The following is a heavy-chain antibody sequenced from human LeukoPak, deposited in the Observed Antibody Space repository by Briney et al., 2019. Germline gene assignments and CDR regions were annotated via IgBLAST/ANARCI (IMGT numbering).Heavy chain of an antibody. CDR1: GGSISSGGYY. V-gene: IGHV4-30-2*01. CDR2: IYHSGST. Sequence: SQTLSLTCTVSGGSISSGGYYWSWIRQPPGKGLEWLGYIYHSGSTYYNPSLKSRVTISVDRSKNQFSLKLSSVTAADTAVYYCARDKGNRALPGAFDIWGQGTMVTVSS. CDR3: ARDKGNRALPGAFDI. J-gene: IGHJ3*02. D-gene: IGHD1-26*01.